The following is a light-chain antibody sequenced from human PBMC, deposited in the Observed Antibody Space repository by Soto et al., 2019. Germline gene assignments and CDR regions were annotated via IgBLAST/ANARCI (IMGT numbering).Light chain of an antibody. CDR2: AAS. V-gene: IGKV3D-20*01. CDR1: QSVTRNY. J-gene: IGKJ3*01. CDR3: QQYDRSPFT. Sequence: IVLTQSPGTLSLSPGERATLSCGASQSVTRNYVAWYQQKPGLAPSLVMYAASTRATGIPDRFSGSGSGTGFTLTISRLELEDFAVYYCQQYDRSPFTFGPGTKV.